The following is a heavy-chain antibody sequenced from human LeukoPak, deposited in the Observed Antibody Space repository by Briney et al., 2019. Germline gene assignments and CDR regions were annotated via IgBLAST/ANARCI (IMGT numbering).Heavy chain of an antibody. J-gene: IGHJ4*02. CDR1: GGSISSSSAY. Sequence: PSETLSLTCTVSGGSISSSSAYWGWIRQPRGKGLEWIESIYYSKNTYYNPSLESRVTISADTSKNQFSLTLGSVSATDTAVYYCVSPRGFSYGYFDYWGQGTLVTVSS. CDR2: IYYSKNT. V-gene: IGHV4-39*01. CDR3: VSPRGFSYGYFDY. D-gene: IGHD5-18*01.